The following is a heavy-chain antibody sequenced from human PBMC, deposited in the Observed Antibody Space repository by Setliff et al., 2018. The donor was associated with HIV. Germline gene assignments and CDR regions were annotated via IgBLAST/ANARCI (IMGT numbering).Heavy chain of an antibody. D-gene: IGHD1-1*01. CDR3: ARQLSNSLES. CDR2: INPNSGDT. CDR1: GYSITSDD. Sequence: GASVKVSCKAPGYSITSDDIGWVRQATGQGFGWMGWINPNSGDTNIPQTFQGRVTMTRDTSINTAYMEFSSLRSDDTAVYYCARQLSNSLESWGQGTLVTVS. J-gene: IGHJ4*02. V-gene: IGHV1-2*02.